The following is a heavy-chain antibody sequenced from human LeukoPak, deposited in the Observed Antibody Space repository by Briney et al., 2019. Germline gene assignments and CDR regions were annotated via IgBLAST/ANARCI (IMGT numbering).Heavy chain of an antibody. D-gene: IGHD6-19*01. CDR2: IYHSGTT. CDR1: NGSISTYY. J-gene: IGHJ2*01. Sequence: SETLSLTCTVSNGSISTYYWSWIRQPLGKGLEWIGHIYHSGTTIYNPTLKSRVTMSVDTSKNQFSLHLTSVTAADTAVYSCARDSFGGGWYALWGRGTLVTVSS. CDR3: ARDSFGGGWYAL. V-gene: IGHV4-59*01.